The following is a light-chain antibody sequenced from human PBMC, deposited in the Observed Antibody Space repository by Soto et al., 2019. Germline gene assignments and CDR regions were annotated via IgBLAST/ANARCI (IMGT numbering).Light chain of an antibody. CDR3: CSYTTSNTRQII. J-gene: IGLJ1*01. V-gene: IGLV2-14*01. CDR2: DVS. Sequence: QSALTQPASVSGSPGQSISISCTGTSSDIGGYNYVSWYQQHRGKAPKFMIYDVSNRPSGVSNRFSGSKSGNTASLTISGLQAEDEADYYCCSYTTSNTRQIIFGTGTKVTVL. CDR1: SSDIGGYNY.